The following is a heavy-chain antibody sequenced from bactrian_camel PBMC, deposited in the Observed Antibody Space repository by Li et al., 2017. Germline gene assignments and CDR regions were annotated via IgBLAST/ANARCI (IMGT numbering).Heavy chain of an antibody. J-gene: IGHJ4*01. CDR1: GSIYSSDC. Sequence: VQLVESGGGSVQTGGSLRLSCVASGSIYSSDCMGWFRQGPGKQRDGVARIQRDGSAIYADSVKGRLTVTKDNAKNILYLQMNNLKPEDTAKYYCGVDPCNWGLDTRSADYGKWGQGTQVTVS. D-gene: IGHD5*01. CDR3: GVDPCNWGLDTRSADYGK. V-gene: IGHV3S53*01. CDR2: IQRDGSA.